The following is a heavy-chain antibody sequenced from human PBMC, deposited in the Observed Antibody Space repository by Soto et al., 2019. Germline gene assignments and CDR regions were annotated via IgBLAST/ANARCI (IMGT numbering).Heavy chain of an antibody. CDR3: ARDNIRESRLRLLLSYFDF. D-gene: IGHD2-15*01. CDR1: GFTFSNYG. CDR2: ISYDGINK. Sequence: QVHVVESGGGVVQPGRSLRLSCAASGFTFSNYGMHWVRQAPGKGLEWMAVISYDGINKYYADSVKGRFTISRDNSQNTLYLQMDSLRTEDSALYYCARDNIRESRLRLLLSYFDFWGQVTLVTVSS. J-gene: IGHJ4*02. V-gene: IGHV3-30*03.